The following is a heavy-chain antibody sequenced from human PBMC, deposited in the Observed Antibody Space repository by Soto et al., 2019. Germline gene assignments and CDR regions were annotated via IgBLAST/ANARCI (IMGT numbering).Heavy chain of an antibody. D-gene: IGHD2-2*01. CDR3: ASSPRGYCSSTSCRELGNYYGMDV. Sequence: GESLKISCKGSGYSFTSYWISWVRQMPGKGLEWMGRIDPSDSYTNYSPSFQGHVTISADKSISTAYLQWSSLKASDTAMYYCASSPRGYCSSTSCRELGNYYGMDVWGQGTSVTVSS. V-gene: IGHV5-10-1*01. CDR1: GYSFTSYW. J-gene: IGHJ6*02. CDR2: IDPSDSYT.